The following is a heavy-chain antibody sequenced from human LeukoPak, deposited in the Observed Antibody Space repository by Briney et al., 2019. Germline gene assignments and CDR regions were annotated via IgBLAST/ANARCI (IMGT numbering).Heavy chain of an antibody. CDR1: GYTFTGYY. D-gene: IGHD6-13*01. CDR2: INPSGGST. V-gene: IGHV1-46*01. CDR3: AGRGINDAFDI. J-gene: IGHJ3*02. Sequence: ASVKVSCKASGYTFTGYYMHWVRQAPGQGLEWMGIINPSGGSTSYAQKFQGRVTMTRDTSTSTVYMELSSLRSEDTAVYYCAGRGINDAFDIWGQGTMVTVSS.